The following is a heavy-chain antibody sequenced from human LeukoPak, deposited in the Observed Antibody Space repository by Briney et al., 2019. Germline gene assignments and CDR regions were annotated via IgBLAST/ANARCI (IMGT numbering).Heavy chain of an antibody. CDR1: GGSFSGYY. CDR2: INHSGST. V-gene: IGHV4-34*01. D-gene: IGHD2-21*01. Sequence: PSETLSLTCAVYGGSFSGYYWSWIRQPPGKGLEWIGEINHSGSTNYNPSLKSRVTISVDTSKNQFSLKLSSVTAADTAVYYCARGSLFDYYYYYMDVWGKGTTVTVSS. CDR3: ARGSLFDYYYYYMDV. J-gene: IGHJ6*03.